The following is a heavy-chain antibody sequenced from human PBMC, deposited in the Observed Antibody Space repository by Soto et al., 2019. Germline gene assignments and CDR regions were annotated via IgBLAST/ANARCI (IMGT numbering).Heavy chain of an antibody. V-gene: IGHV2-26*01. CDR3: ARIRLVAAAVDYYYYGMDV. Sequence: QVTLKESGPVLVKPTETLTLTCTVSGFSLSNARMGVSWIRQPPGKALEWLAHIFSNDEKSYSTSLKSRLTISKDTSKSQVVLTMTNMDPVDTATYYCARIRLVAAAVDYYYYGMDVWGQGTTVTVSS. CDR1: GFSLSNARMG. D-gene: IGHD6-13*01. CDR2: IFSNDEK. J-gene: IGHJ6*02.